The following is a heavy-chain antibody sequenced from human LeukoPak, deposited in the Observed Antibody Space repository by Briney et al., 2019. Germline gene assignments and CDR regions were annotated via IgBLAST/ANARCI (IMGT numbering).Heavy chain of an antibody. J-gene: IGHJ4*02. Sequence: GGSLRLSCAASGFIFNDYFMGWIRQTPGKGLEWVSYITNNGRKTYYADSMKGRFTISRDNAKNSLYLQMNSLRAEDTALYYCARAGMDSRGYYQGFDYWGRGTLVTVSS. CDR1: GFIFNDYF. CDR3: ARAGMDSRGYYQGFDY. V-gene: IGHV3-11*04. D-gene: IGHD3-22*01. CDR2: ITNNGRKT.